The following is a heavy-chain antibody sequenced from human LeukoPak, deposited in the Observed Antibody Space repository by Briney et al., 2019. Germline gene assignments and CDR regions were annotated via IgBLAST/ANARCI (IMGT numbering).Heavy chain of an antibody. D-gene: IGHD3-9*01. J-gene: IGHJ5*02. CDR1: GGSISSGSYY. CDR3: AREVRNSDWLSPSEGWFDP. CDR2: IYSSGNT. Sequence: SETLSLTCIVTGGSISSGSYYWSWVRQPAGKGLEWIVRIYSSGNTTYNPSFKSRVTISRDTSKRLFSLKLSSVTAADTAVYYCAREVRNSDWLSPSEGWFDPWGQGTLVTVSS. V-gene: IGHV4-61*02.